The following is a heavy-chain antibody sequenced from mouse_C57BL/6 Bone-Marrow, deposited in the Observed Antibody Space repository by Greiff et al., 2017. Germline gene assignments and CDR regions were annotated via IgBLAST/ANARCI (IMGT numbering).Heavy chain of an antibody. V-gene: IGHV1-64*01. CDR1: GYTFTSYW. CDR3: ARSRIYYYGIPYAIHC. CDR2: IHPNSGST. J-gene: IGHJ4*01. D-gene: IGHD1-1*01. Sequence: QVQLQQPGAELVKPGASVKLSCKASGYTFTSYWIHWVKQRHGQGLEWIGMIHPNSGSTNYNEKFKSKATLTVDKSSSKAYMQLSSLTSMDSAVYYCARSRIYYYGIPYAIHCWGQRTSVTVSS.